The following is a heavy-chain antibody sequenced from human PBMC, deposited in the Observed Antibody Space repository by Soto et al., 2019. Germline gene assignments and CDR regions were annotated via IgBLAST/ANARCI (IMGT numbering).Heavy chain of an antibody. Sequence: PSETLSLTCTVSGGSISSSSYYWGWIRPPPGKGLEWIGSIYYSGSTYYNPSLKSRVTISVDTSKNQFSLKLSSVTAADTAVYYCATGYSSSSGGAFDIWGQGTMVTVSS. V-gene: IGHV4-39*01. CDR1: GGSISSSSYY. CDR2: IYYSGST. CDR3: ATGYSSSSGGAFDI. D-gene: IGHD6-13*01. J-gene: IGHJ3*02.